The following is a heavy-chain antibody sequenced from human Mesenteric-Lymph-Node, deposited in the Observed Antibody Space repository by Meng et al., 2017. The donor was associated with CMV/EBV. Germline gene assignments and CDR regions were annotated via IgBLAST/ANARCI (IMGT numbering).Heavy chain of an antibody. CDR2: ISSSSSYI. J-gene: IGHJ5*02. CDR3: ARVSLAAAGTFWFDP. D-gene: IGHD6-13*01. Sequence: EVQLVESGGGGVKPGGSLCLASAASGFTFSSYSMNWVRQAPGKGLEWVSSISSSSSYIYYADSVKGRFTISRDNAKNSLYLQMNSLRAEDTAVYYCARVSLAAAGTFWFDPWGQGTLVTVSS. V-gene: IGHV3-21*01. CDR1: GFTFSSYS.